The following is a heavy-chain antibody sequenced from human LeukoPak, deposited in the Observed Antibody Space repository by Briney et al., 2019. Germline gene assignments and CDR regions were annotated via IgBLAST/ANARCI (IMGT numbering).Heavy chain of an antibody. D-gene: IGHD6-13*01. CDR3: AREAQLVLNWFDP. Sequence: QPGGSLRLSCAASGFTFSSYAMHWVRQAPGKGLEWVAVMSYDGSNKYYADSVKGRFTISRDNSKNTLYLQMNSLRAEDTAVYYCAREAQLVLNWFDPWGQGTLVTVSS. V-gene: IGHV3-30*04. CDR1: GFTFSSYA. CDR2: MSYDGSNK. J-gene: IGHJ5*02.